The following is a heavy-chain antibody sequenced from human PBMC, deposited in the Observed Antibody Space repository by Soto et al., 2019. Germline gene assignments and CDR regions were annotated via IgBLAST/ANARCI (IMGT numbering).Heavy chain of an antibody. CDR3: ASSDLSIAVAGTLPVY. J-gene: IGHJ4*02. D-gene: IGHD6-19*01. V-gene: IGHV4-39*01. CDR1: GGSISSSSYY. Sequence: QLQLQESGPGLVKPSETLSLTCTVSGGSISSSSYYWGWIRQPPGKGLEWIGSIYYSGSTYYNPSLKSRVTISVDTSKNQFSLKLNSVTAADAAVYYCASSDLSIAVAGTLPVYWGQGTLVTVSS. CDR2: IYYSGST.